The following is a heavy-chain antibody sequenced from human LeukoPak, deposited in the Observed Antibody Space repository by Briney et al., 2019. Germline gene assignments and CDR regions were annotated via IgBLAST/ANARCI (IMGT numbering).Heavy chain of an antibody. CDR1: GFTFSSYG. V-gene: IGHV3-30*18. J-gene: IGHJ4*02. CDR3: AKDPGVAAAGNYFDY. D-gene: IGHD6-13*01. Sequence: PGGSLRLSCAASGFTFSSYGMHWVRQAPGKGLEWVAVISYDGSNKYYAGSVKGRFTISRDNSKNTLYLQMNSLRAEDTAVYYCAKDPGVAAAGNYFDYWGQGTLVTVSS. CDR2: ISYDGSNK.